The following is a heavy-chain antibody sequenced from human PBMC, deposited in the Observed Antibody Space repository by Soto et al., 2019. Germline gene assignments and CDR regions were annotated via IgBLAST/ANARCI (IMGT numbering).Heavy chain of an antibody. Sequence: SVKASCMGDRGPFSSYDMRWMRHAPGQGLEWMGGIIPIFGTANYPQKFQGRFTITADESTSTAYMELSSLGSEDTAAYYCARKGGAAAGTDYYYGIDVWGQGTTVTVSS. CDR1: RGPFSSYD. V-gene: IGHV1-69*13. J-gene: IGHJ6*02. D-gene: IGHD6-13*01. CDR3: ARKGGAAAGTDYYYGIDV. CDR2: IIPIFGTA.